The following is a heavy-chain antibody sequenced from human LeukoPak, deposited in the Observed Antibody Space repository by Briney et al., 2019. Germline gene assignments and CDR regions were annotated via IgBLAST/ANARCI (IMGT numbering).Heavy chain of an antibody. Sequence: GESLKISCKGSGYSFTDYWIGWVRQMPGKGLEWMGIFYPDDSDTNYSPSFQGHVTISADKSISTAYLQWNSLKASDTAMYYCARHQYRVATFGYWGQGTLVTVSS. D-gene: IGHD5-12*01. CDR3: ARHQYRVATFGY. V-gene: IGHV5-51*01. CDR1: GYSFTDYW. CDR2: FYPDDSDT. J-gene: IGHJ4*02.